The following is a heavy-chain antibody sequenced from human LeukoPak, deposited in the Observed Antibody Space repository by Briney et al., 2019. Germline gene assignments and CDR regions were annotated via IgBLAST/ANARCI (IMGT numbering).Heavy chain of an antibody. D-gene: IGHD5-18*01. V-gene: IGHV3-15*01. CDR1: GFTFSNAC. Sequence: GGSLRLSCAASGFTFSNACMPWVRQAPGKGLDWVGHIKSKTDGGTTDFAAPVKGRFTISRDDSKNTLSLQMNSLRPEDTAVYYCTTGTWIQLWLPDYWGQGTLVTVSS. CDR2: IKSKTDGGTT. J-gene: IGHJ4*02. CDR3: TTGTWIQLWLPDY.